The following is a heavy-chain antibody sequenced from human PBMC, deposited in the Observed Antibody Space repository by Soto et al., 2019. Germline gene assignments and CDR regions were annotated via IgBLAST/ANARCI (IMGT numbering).Heavy chain of an antibody. V-gene: IGHV3-33*01. CDR3: SIYDILGYYGMDV. CDR1: GFTFSSYG. D-gene: IGHD3-9*01. Sequence: QSGGSLRLSCAAPGFTFSSYGMHWVRQAPGKGLEWVAVIWYDGSNKYYADSVKGRFTISRDNSKNTLYLQMNSLRAEDTAVYYCSIYDILGYYGMDVWCQGTSVTVSS. CDR2: IWYDGSNK. J-gene: IGHJ6*02.